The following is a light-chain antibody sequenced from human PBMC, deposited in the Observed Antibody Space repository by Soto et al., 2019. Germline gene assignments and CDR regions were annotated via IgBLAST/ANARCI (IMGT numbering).Light chain of an antibody. CDR2: GAS. CDR1: QSVSSN. Sequence: EIVMTQSPATLSVSPGERATLSCRASQSVSSNLAWYQQKPGQAPRLLIYGASTRATGIPARFSGSGSGTEFTLTISNLQSEDLAVYYCQQYNNWRTFGQGTKVEIK. V-gene: IGKV3-15*01. CDR3: QQYNNWRT. J-gene: IGKJ1*01.